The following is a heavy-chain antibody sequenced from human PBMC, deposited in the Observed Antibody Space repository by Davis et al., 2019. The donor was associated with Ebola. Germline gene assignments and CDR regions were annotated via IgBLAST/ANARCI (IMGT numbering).Heavy chain of an antibody. J-gene: IGHJ3*01. CDR2: ISGSGFYT. V-gene: IGHV3-21*06. CDR1: TFTFTTYS. Sequence: GGSLRLSCAVSTFTFTTYSMNWVRQAPGKGLEWVSSISGSGFYTYYADSVKGRFTISRDNAKNSLYLQMNSLRAEDTAVYYCAGGKDSSGWYGDDAFDFWGQGTMVTVSS. D-gene: IGHD6-19*01. CDR3: AGGKDSSGWYGDDAFDF.